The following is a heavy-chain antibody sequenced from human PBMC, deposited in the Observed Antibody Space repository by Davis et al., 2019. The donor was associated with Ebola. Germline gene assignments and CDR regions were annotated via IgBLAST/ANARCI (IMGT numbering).Heavy chain of an antibody. CDR3: AKDQQAKRGLGAFDI. V-gene: IGHV3-72*01. Sequence: GESLKISCAASGFTFSDHYMDWVRQAPGKGLDWVGRIRNKGNGYTTEYAASVKGRFTISRDDSKNSLYLQMNSLTIDDTAVYYCAKDQQAKRGLGAFDIWGQGTMVTVSS. D-gene: IGHD6-13*01. J-gene: IGHJ3*02. CDR1: GFTFSDHY. CDR2: IRNKGNGYTT.